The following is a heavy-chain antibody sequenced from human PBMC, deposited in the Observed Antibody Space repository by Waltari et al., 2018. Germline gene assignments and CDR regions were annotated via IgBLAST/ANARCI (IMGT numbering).Heavy chain of an antibody. CDR3: ARSPGKYYGSSGCLDY. V-gene: IGHV1-69*02. CDR2: IIPSLGIA. J-gene: IGHJ4*02. Sequence: QVQLVQSGAEVKKPGSSVKVSCKASGGTFSSYTISWVRQAPGQGLEWMGRIIPSLGIANYAQKCQGRVTITADKSTSTAYMELSSLRSEDTAVYYCARSPGKYYGSSGCLDYWGQGTLVTVSS. CDR1: GGTFSSYT. D-gene: IGHD3-22*01.